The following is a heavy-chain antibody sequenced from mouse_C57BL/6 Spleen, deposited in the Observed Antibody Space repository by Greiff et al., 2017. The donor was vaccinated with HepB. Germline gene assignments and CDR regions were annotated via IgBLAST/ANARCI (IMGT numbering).Heavy chain of an antibody. Sequence: QVQLQQPGAELVRPGSSVKLSCKASGYTFTSYWMDWVKQRPGQGLEWIGNIYPSDSETHYNQKFKDKATLTVDKSSSTAYMQLSSLTSEDSAVYYCAREAPDYHWYFDVWGTGTTVTVSS. CDR1: GYTFTSYW. J-gene: IGHJ1*03. CDR2: IYPSDSET. CDR3: AREAPDYHWYFDV. D-gene: IGHD2-4*01. V-gene: IGHV1-61*01.